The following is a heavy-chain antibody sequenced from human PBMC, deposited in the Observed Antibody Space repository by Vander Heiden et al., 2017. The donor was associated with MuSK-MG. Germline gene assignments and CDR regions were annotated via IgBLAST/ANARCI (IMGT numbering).Heavy chain of an antibody. Sequence: QLQLQESGPGLVKPSETLSLTCTVSGGSISSSSYYWGWIRQPPGKGLEWIGSIYYSGSTYYNPSLKSRVTISVDTSKNQFSLKLSSVTAADTAVYYCARGNTFGVHAGYWGQGTLVTVSS. V-gene: IGHV4-39*01. CDR2: IYYSGST. CDR1: GGSISSSSYY. J-gene: IGHJ4*02. CDR3: ARGNTFGVHAGY. D-gene: IGHD3-16*01.